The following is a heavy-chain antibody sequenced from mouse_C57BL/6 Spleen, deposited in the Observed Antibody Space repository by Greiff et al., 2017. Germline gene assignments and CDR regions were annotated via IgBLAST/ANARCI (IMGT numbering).Heavy chain of an antibody. D-gene: IGHD2-1*01. CDR2: INPNYGTT. V-gene: IGHV1-39*01. CDR3: VSYGNSNWYFDV. Sequence: VQLQQSGPELVKPGASVKISCKASGYSFTDYNMNWVKQSNAKSLEWIGVINPNYGTTSYNQKFKGKATLTVDQSSSTAYMQLNSLTSEDSAVYYCVSYGNSNWYFDVWGTGTTVTVSS. J-gene: IGHJ1*03. CDR1: GYSFTDYN.